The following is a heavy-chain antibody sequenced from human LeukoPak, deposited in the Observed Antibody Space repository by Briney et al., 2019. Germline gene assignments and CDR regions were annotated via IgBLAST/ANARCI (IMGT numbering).Heavy chain of an antibody. V-gene: IGHV3-53*01. CDR3: ARMLISSGYYVDS. CDR1: GFTVSSNY. D-gene: IGHD3-22*01. CDR2: IYSGGTT. J-gene: IGHJ4*02. Sequence: GGSLRLSCAASGFTVSSNYMRWVRQAPGKGLEWVSVIYSGGTTYYADSVKGRFTISRDISKNTLYLQMGSLRVEDTAVYYCARMLISSGYYVDSWGQGTLVTVSS.